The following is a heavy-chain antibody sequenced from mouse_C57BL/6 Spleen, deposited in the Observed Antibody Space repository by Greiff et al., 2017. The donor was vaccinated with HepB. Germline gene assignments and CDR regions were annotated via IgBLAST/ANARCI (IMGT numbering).Heavy chain of an antibody. J-gene: IGHJ2*01. V-gene: IGHV1-64*01. CDR1: GYTFTSYW. CDR3: ARKGRSLYYFDY. Sequence: VQLQQPGAELVKPGASVKLSCKASGYTFTSYWMHWVKQRPGQGLEWIGMIHPNSGSTNYNEKFKSKATLTVDKSSSTAYMQLSSLTSEDSAVYYCARKGRSLYYFDYRGQGTTLTVSS. CDR2: IHPNSGST.